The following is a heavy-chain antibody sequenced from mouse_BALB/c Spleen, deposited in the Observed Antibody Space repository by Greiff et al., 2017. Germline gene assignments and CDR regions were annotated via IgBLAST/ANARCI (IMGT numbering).Heavy chain of an antibody. D-gene: IGHD2-4*01. CDR1: GFTFSNYW. Sequence: EVKLQESGGGLVQPGGSMKLSCVASGFTFSNYWMNWVRQSPEKGLEWVAEIRLKSNNYATHYAESVKGRFTISRDDSKSSVYLQMNNLRAEDTGIYYCTTMITTGYYFDYWGQGTTLTVSS. V-gene: IGHV6-6*02. J-gene: IGHJ2*01. CDR2: IRLKSNNYAT. CDR3: TTMITTGYYFDY.